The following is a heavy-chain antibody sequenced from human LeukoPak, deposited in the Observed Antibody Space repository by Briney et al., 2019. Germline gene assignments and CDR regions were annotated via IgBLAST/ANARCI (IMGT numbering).Heavy chain of an antibody. CDR2: TYYRSKWYN. CDR1: GDSVSSNSVS. Sequence: SQTLSLTCAISGDSVSSNSVSWNWVRQSPSRGLEWLGRTYYRSKWYNDYAVSVKSRITITPDTSKSQFALQLNSVTPEDTAVYYCAREGEVGTTWSWFDPWGQGTLVTVSS. J-gene: IGHJ5*02. V-gene: IGHV6-1*01. D-gene: IGHD1-26*01. CDR3: AREGEVGTTWSWFDP.